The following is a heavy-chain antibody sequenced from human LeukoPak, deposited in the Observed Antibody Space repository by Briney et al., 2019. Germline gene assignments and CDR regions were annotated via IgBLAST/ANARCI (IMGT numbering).Heavy chain of an antibody. D-gene: IGHD2-8*01. J-gene: IGHJ4*02. Sequence: GGSLRLSCAVSGFTFSSYTMNWVRQAPGKGLEWVSGISGSGAGTYYADSVKGRFTISRDNSKNTLYLQMNSLRAEDTAVYYCAKMVREFYTISYYFDYWGQGTLVTVSS. CDR2: ISGSGAGT. CDR1: GFTFSSYT. CDR3: AKMVREFYTISYYFDY. V-gene: IGHV3-23*01.